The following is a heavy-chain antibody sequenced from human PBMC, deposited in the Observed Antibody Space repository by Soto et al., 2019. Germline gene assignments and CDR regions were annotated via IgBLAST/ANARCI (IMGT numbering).Heavy chain of an antibody. CDR1: GFSLNTRAVG. V-gene: IGHV2-5*01. CDR3: AHRHDRGGFDV. CDR2: INWNDDM. J-gene: IGHJ3*01. D-gene: IGHD2-15*01. Sequence: QITLKESGPTLVKPTQTLTLTCTFSGFSLNTRAVGVGWIRQPPGKALEWLALINWNDDMRYSPSLKDRLTLTKDTSKNHVVLTMTNIDFVDTATYYCAHRHDRGGFDVWGKGTTVAVSS.